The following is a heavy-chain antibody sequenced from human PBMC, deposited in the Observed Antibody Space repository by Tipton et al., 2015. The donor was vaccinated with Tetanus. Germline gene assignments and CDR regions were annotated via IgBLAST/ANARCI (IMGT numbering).Heavy chain of an antibody. D-gene: IGHD6-13*01. V-gene: IGHV3-9*01. J-gene: IGHJ5*01. CDR1: GGTFAHA. CDR3: TIDTSAGGADS. CDR2: IFWDGSGV. Sequence: SLRLSCTASGGTFAHATYWVRLVPGKGLEWVAGIFWDGSGVGYADSVRGRFTISRDTSKNSVYLQMSSLRPEDTALYYCTIDTSAGGADSWGPGTLVTISS.